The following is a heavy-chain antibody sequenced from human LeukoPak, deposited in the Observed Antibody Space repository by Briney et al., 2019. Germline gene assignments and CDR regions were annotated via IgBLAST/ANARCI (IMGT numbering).Heavy chain of an antibody. J-gene: IGHJ4*02. CDR1: GGSISSGSYY. V-gene: IGHV4-61*02. D-gene: IGHD3-16*02. Sequence: SETLSLTCTVSGGSISSGSYYWSWIRQPAGKGLEWIGRIYTSGSTNYNPSLKSRVTISVDTSKNRFSLKLSSVTAADTAVYYCARHRGVILDYWGQGTLVTVSS. CDR2: IYTSGST. CDR3: ARHRGVILDY.